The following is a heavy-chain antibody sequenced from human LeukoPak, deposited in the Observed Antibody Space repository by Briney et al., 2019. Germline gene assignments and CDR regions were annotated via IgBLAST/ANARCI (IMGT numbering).Heavy chain of an antibody. CDR3: ARWGKYDSSGYYCGFDN. V-gene: IGHV4-4*07. D-gene: IGHD3-22*01. Sequence: PSETLSLTCTVSGGSISSYYWGWIRQPAGKGLEWIGRMYTTGSTNYNPSLKSRVTMSVDTSKNQFSLKLSSVTAADTAVYYCARWGKYDSSGYYCGFDNWGQGTLVTVSS. CDR2: MYTTGST. J-gene: IGHJ4*02. CDR1: GGSISSYY.